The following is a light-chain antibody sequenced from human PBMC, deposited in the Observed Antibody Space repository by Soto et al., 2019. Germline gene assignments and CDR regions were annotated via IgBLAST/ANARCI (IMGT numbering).Light chain of an antibody. CDR3: QQYNSYSQT. J-gene: IGKJ1*01. CDR2: DAS. CDR1: QTISTY. V-gene: IGKV1-5*01. Sequence: DIQMTQSPSTLSASVGDRVTITCRATQTISTYLAWYQQKPEKAPKLLIYDASSLESGVPSRFSGSGSGTEFTLTISSLQPDDFATYYCQQYNSYSQTFGQGTKVEIK.